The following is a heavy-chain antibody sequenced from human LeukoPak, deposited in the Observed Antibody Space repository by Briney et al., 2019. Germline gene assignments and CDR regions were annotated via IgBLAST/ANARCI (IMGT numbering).Heavy chain of an antibody. V-gene: IGHV4-31*03. Sequence: SETLSLTCTASGGSISSGGYYWSWIRQHPGKGLEWIGYIYYSGSTYYNPSLKSRVTISVDTSKNQFSLKLSSVTAADTAVYYCARLTTVTARGYFDYWGQGTLVTVSS. J-gene: IGHJ4*02. CDR3: ARLTTVTARGYFDY. CDR1: GGSISSGGYY. D-gene: IGHD4-17*01. CDR2: IYYSGST.